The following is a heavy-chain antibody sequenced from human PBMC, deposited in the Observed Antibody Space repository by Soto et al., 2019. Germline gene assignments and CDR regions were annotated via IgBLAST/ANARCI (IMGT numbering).Heavy chain of an antibody. CDR2: INPHNGNT. V-gene: IGHV1-46*01. CDR3: ARDPVAGTYFGY. CDR1: GYTFTSYY. J-gene: IGHJ4*01. D-gene: IGHD6-19*01. Sequence: ASVKVSCKASGYTFTSYYMHWVRQAPGQGLEWMGRINPHNGNTTYAQKLQGRVTMTTDTSTSTAYMELSSLRSDDTAVFYCARDPVAGTYFGYWGQ.